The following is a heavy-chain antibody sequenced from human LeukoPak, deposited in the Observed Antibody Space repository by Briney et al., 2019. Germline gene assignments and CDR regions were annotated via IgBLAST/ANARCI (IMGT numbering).Heavy chain of an antibody. D-gene: IGHD3-9*01. CDR1: GYTFTGYY. V-gene: IGHV1-2*02. CDR3: ARFQGILTGYYYYYGMDV. CDR2: INPNSGGT. J-gene: IGHJ6*02. Sequence: ASVKVSCKASGYTFTGYYMHWVRQAPGQGLEWMGWINPNSGGTNYAQKLQGRVTMTTDTSTSTAYMELRSLRSDDTAVYYCARFQGILTGYYYYYGMDVWGQGTTVTVSS.